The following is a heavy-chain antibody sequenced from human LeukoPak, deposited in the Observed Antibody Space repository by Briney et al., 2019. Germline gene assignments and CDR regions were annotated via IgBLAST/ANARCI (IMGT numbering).Heavy chain of an antibody. V-gene: IGHV3-48*03. CDR3: ASLVDGSGSYYNVKP. J-gene: IGHJ5*02. D-gene: IGHD3-10*01. Sequence: HSGGSLRLSCVASGFTFSTYEMNWVRQAPGKGLEWVSYISSSGSTIFYADSVKGRFTISRDNAKNSLYLQMNSLRDEDTAVYYCASLVDGSGSYYNVKPWGQGTLVTVSS. CDR1: GFTFSTYE. CDR2: ISSSGSTI.